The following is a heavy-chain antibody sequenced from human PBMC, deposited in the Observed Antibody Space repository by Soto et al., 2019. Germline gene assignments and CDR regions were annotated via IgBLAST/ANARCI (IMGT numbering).Heavy chain of an antibody. CDR3: ASVETQRYYYGMDV. CDR2: IIPIFGTA. Sequence: QVQLVQSGAEVKKPGSSVKVSCKASGGTFSSYAISWVRQAPGQGLEWMGGIIPIFGTADYAQKFQGRVTMTADESTSTAYMELCSLRSEDTAVYYCASVETQRYYYGMDVWGQGTTVTVSS. CDR1: GGTFSSYA. J-gene: IGHJ6*02. D-gene: IGHD2-15*01. V-gene: IGHV1-69*12.